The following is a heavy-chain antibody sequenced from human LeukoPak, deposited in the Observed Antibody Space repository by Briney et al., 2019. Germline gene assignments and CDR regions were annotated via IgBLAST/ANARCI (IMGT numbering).Heavy chain of an antibody. V-gene: IGHV1-58*02. CDR3: AAQRYDGPCCWFDP. J-gene: IGHJ5*02. Sequence: SVKVSCKTSGFTFRTSAIQWVRQARGQRLEWIGWTVVGRGETKYAQDLQGRVTITTDMSTSTAYLELSGLRSEDTAVYYCAAQRYDGPCCWFDPWGQGTLVTVSS. CDR2: TVVGRGET. D-gene: IGHD1-14*01. CDR1: GFTFRTSA.